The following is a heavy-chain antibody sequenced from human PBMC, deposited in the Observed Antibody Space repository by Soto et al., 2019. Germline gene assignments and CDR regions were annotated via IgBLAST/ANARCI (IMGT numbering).Heavy chain of an antibody. J-gene: IGHJ1*01. CDR3: ARETGENGTYEAH. D-gene: IGHD7-27*01. V-gene: IGHV4-4*07. CDR1: GAYISDFS. Sequence: QVQQQESGPGLVKPSDILSLTCRVSGAYISDFSWSWIRQPAGKALEWIGRITINGNTQKNSSFKSRFTMSIDTSRKHFSLNLQSATAADTSLYYCARETGENGTYEAHWGPGTLVTVSS. CDR2: ITINGNT.